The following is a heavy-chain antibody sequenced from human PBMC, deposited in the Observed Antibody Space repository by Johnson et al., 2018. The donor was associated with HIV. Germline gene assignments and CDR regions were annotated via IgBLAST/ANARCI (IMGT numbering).Heavy chain of an antibody. D-gene: IGHD1-26*01. Sequence: VQLVESGGGVVRPGGSLRLSCAASRFTFDDYGMSWVRQAPGKGLEWVSGINWNGGNTDYADSVKGRFTISRDNSKNIVYLQMNSLRGEDTAVYFCAKDSLVMAATPGALDIWGQGTRVTVSS. V-gene: IGHV3-20*04. J-gene: IGHJ3*02. CDR3: AKDSLVMAATPGALDI. CDR2: INWNGGNT. CDR1: RFTFDDYG.